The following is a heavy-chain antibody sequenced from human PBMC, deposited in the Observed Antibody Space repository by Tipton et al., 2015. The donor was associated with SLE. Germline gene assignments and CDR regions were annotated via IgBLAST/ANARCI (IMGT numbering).Heavy chain of an antibody. CDR3: AREYGSGPPPYRGADY. J-gene: IGHJ4*02. V-gene: IGHV4-30-4*01. Sequence: TLSLTCTVSGGSISSGDYFWSWIRQPPGKGLEWIGYIYYGGSTYYNPSLKSRVTISVDTSKNQFSLKLSSVTAADTAVYYCAREYGSGPPPYRGADYWGQGTLVTVSS. CDR2: IYYGGST. D-gene: IGHD3-10*01. CDR1: GGSISSGDYF.